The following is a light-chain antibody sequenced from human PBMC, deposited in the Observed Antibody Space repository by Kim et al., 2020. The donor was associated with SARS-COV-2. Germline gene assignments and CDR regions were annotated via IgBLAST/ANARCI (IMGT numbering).Light chain of an antibody. CDR1: SLRSYY. CDR2: GKN. Sequence: SSELTQDPAVSVALGQTVRITCQGDSLRSYYASWYQQKPGQAPVLVIYGKNNRPSGIPDRFSGSSSGNTASLTITGAQAEDEADYYCNSRDSSCNHPLYVVGTGTKVTVL. J-gene: IGLJ1*01. CDR3: NSRDSSCNHPLYV. V-gene: IGLV3-19*01.